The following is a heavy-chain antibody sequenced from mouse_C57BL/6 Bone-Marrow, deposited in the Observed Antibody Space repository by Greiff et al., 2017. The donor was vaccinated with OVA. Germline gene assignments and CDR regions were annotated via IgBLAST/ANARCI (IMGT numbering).Heavy chain of an antibody. Sequence: VQLQQPGAELVMPGASVKLSCKASGYTFTSYWMHWVKQRPGQGLEWIGEIDPSDSYTNYNQKFKGKSTLTVDKSSSTAYMQLSSLTSEDSAVYYCARGDYGSPFDYWGQGTTLTVSS. CDR3: ARGDYGSPFDY. CDR2: IDPSDSYT. J-gene: IGHJ2*01. CDR1: GYTFTSYW. V-gene: IGHV1-69*01. D-gene: IGHD1-1*01.